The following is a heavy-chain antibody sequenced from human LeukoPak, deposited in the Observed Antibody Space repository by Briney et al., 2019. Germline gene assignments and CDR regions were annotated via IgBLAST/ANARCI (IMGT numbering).Heavy chain of an antibody. CDR2: TYYRSKWYN. J-gene: IGHJ4*02. CDR1: GDSVSSNSAS. V-gene: IGHV6-1*01. D-gene: IGHD4-17*01. CDR3: ARGGHGDYVFKSVY. Sequence: SQTLSLTCAISGDSVSSNSASWNWIRQSPSRGLEWLGRTYYRSKWYNDYAVSVKSRVTVNPDTSKNQFYLQLNSVTPEDTAVYYCARGGHGDYVFKSVYWGQGILVTVSS.